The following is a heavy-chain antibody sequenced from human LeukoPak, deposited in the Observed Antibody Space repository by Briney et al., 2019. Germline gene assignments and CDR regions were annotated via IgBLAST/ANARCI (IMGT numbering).Heavy chain of an antibody. V-gene: IGHV4-30-4*01. Sequence: SETLSLTCTVSGGSISSGDYYWSWIRQPPGKGLEGIGYIYYSGSTYYNPSLKSRVTISVDTSKNQFSLKLSSVTAADTAVYYCARVRSFYGDYMRAAASNFDYWGQGTLVTVSS. CDR2: IYYSGST. CDR1: GGSISSGDYY. J-gene: IGHJ4*02. CDR3: ARVRSFYGDYMRAAASNFDY. D-gene: IGHD4-17*01.